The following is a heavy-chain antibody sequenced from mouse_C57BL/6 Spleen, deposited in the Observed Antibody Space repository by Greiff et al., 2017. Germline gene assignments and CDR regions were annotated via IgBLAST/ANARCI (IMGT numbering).Heavy chain of an antibody. CDR3: ARAGGYGYDEDWFAY. CDR1: GYSFTGYY. V-gene: IGHV1-42*01. J-gene: IGHJ3*01. Sequence: EVQVVESGPELVKPGASVKISCKASGYSFTGYYMNWVKQSPEKSLEWIGEINPSTGGTTYNQKFKAKATLTVDKSSSTAYMQLKSLTSEDSAVYYCARAGGYGYDEDWFAYWGQGTLVTVSA. D-gene: IGHD2-2*01. CDR2: INPSTGGT.